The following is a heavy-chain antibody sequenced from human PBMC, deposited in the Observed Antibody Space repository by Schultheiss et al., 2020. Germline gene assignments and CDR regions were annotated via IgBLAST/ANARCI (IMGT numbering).Heavy chain of an antibody. D-gene: IGHD2-2*01. CDR3: ATGNCSSTSCHYYYGMDV. CDR1: GYTLTELS. V-gene: IGHV1-24*01. CDR2: FDPEDGET. Sequence: ASVKVSCKVSGYTLTELSMHWVRQAPGKGLEWMGGFDPEDGETIYAQKFQGRVTMTEDTSTDTAYMELSSLRSEDTAVYYCATGNCSSTSCHYYYGMDVWGQGTTVTVSS. J-gene: IGHJ6*02.